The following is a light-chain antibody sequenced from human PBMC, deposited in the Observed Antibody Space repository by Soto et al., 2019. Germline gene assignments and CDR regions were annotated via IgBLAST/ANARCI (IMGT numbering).Light chain of an antibody. Sequence: DIVLTQSPGTLSLSPGERATLSCRASQSVSSNYLAWYQQKPGQAPRVLIYGASTRATGIPDRFTGSGSGTDFTLTISSLEPEDFAVYYCQQYSDSPRTFGQGTKVDIK. CDR3: QQYSDSPRT. CDR1: QSVSSNY. CDR2: GAS. J-gene: IGKJ1*01. V-gene: IGKV3-20*01.